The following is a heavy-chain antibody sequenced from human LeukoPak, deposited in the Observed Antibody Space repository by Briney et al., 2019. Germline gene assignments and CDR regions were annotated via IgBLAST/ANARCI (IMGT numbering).Heavy chain of an antibody. CDR2: VNLQGST. CDR1: GGSISNTNW. Sequence: SETLSLTCGVSGGSISNTNWWTWFRQPPGKGLEWIGEVNLQGSTNYNPTLKSRVAISADKSENHISLKLTSVTAADTTVYYCAREGGPYRPLDYSGQGTLVTVAS. CDR3: AREGGPYRPLDY. J-gene: IGHJ4*02. V-gene: IGHV4-4*02.